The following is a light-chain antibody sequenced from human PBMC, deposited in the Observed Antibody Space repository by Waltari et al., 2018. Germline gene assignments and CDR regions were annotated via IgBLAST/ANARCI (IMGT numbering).Light chain of an antibody. CDR2: DVS. J-gene: IGLJ3*02. Sequence: QSALTPPRSVSGSPGQSVTISWTGSSSDGGGYTYVCVYQQHPGKAPKLMIYDVSKRPSGFPDRFSGSKSGNTASLTISGLQAEDEADYYCCSYGGTYSWVFGGGTKLTVL. CDR3: CSYGGTYSWV. V-gene: IGLV2-11*01. CDR1: SSDGGGYTY.